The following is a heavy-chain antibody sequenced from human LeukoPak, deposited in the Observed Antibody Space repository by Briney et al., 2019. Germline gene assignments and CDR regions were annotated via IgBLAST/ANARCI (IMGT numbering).Heavy chain of an antibody. CDR2: MYYTGSA. CDR1: GGSIISSGYY. J-gene: IGHJ5*02. Sequence: PSETLSLTCTVSGGSIISSGYYWGWIRQPPGKGLEWIGSMYYTGSAFYNPSLKSRVTISLDTSKNHFSLKLNSVTAADTAVYYCARDGKRGIRLVAVAAPFDPWGQGTLVTVSS. CDR3: ARDGKRGIRLVAVAAPFDP. V-gene: IGHV4-39*07. D-gene: IGHD2-15*01.